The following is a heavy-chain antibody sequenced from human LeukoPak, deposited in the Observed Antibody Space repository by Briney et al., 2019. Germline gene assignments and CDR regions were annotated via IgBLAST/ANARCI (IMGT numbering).Heavy chain of an antibody. CDR1: GFTFSSYA. J-gene: IGHJ4*02. Sequence: PGGSLRLSCAASGFTFSSYAMSWVRQAPGKGLERVSAISGSGGSTYYADSVKGRFTISRDNSKNTLYLQMNSLRAEDTAVYYCAKTLRYFDWPPEGDYWGQGTLVTVSS. D-gene: IGHD3-9*01. CDR3: AKTLRYFDWPPEGDY. V-gene: IGHV3-23*01. CDR2: ISGSGGST.